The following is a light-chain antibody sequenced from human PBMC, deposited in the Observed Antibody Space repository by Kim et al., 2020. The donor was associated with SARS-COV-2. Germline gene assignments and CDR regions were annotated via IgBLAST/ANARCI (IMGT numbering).Light chain of an antibody. J-gene: IGKJ1*01. CDR1: QSISSY. Sequence: DIQMTQSPSSLSTSVGDRVTITCRASQSISSYLNWYQQKPGKAPKLLIYAASSLQSGVPSRFSGSGSGTDFTLTISSLQPEDFATYYCQQSISTPRTFGQGTKVDIK. CDR3: QQSISTPRT. V-gene: IGKV1-39*01. CDR2: AAS.